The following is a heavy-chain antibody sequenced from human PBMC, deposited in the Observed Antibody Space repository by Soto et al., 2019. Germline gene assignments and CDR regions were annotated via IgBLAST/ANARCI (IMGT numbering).Heavy chain of an antibody. V-gene: IGHV4-34*01. Sequence: SETLSLTCAVYGGSFSGYYWSWIRQPPGKGLEWIGEINHSGSTNYNPPLKSRVTISVDTSKNQFSLKLSSVTAADTAVYYCARGHKYSSSSYFQLWGQGTLVTVSS. CDR3: ARGHKYSSSSYFQL. CDR1: GGSFSGYY. D-gene: IGHD6-6*01. CDR2: INHSGST. J-gene: IGHJ1*01.